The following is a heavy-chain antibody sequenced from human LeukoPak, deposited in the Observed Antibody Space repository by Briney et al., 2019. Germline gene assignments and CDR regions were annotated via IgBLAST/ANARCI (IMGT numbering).Heavy chain of an antibody. V-gene: IGHV3-7*01. CDR2: IKQGGSEQ. CDR1: GFTFSSYA. J-gene: IGHJ4*02. Sequence: GGSLRLSCAASGFTFSSYAMSWVRQAPGKGLEWVANIKQGGSEQYYVDSVKGRFTISRDNAKNSLFLQMNSLRAEDTAVYYCARDDDYGDAIDWGQGTLVTVSS. D-gene: IGHD4-17*01. CDR3: ARDDDYGDAID.